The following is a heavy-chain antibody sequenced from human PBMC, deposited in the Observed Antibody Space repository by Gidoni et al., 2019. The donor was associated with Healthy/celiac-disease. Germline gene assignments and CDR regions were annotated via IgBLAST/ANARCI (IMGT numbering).Heavy chain of an antibody. CDR1: GGSISSGSYY. CDR3: ARGGWELLGIDY. V-gene: IGHV4-61*02. D-gene: IGHD1-26*01. CDR2: IYTSGST. Sequence: QVQLQESGPGLVKPSQTLSLTCTVSGGSISSGSYYWSWIRQPAGKGLEWIGRIYTSGSTNYNPSLKSRVTMSVDTSKNQFSLKLSSVTAADTAVYYCARGGWELLGIDYWGQGTLVTISS. J-gene: IGHJ4*02.